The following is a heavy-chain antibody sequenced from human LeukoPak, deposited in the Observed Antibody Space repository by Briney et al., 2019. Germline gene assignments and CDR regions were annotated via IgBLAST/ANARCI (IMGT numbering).Heavy chain of an antibody. CDR1: GGSISSSSYY. CDR3: ARQERGYYYYSSGYSDY. CDR2: IYYSGST. D-gene: IGHD3-22*01. V-gene: IGHV4-39*01. Sequence: SETLPLTCTVSGGSISSSSYYWGWIRQPPGKGLEWIGSIYYSGSTYYNPSLKSRVTISVDTSKNQFSLKLSSVTVADTAVYYCARQERGYYYYSSGYSDYWGQGTLVTVSS. J-gene: IGHJ4*02.